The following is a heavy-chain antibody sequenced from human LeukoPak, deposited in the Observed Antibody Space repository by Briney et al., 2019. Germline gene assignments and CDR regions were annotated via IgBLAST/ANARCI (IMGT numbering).Heavy chain of an antibody. CDR2: IIPIFGTA. D-gene: IGHD4-17*01. J-gene: IGHJ6*03. CDR3: ARTTVTTEYYYYYYYMDV. CDR1: GGTFSSYA. V-gene: IGHV1-69*05. Sequence: LRASVKVSCKASGGTFSSYAISWVRQAPGQGLEWMGGIIPIFGTANYAQKFQGRVTITTDESTSTAYMELSSLRSEDTAVYYCARTTVTTEYYYYYYYMDVWGKGTTVTVSS.